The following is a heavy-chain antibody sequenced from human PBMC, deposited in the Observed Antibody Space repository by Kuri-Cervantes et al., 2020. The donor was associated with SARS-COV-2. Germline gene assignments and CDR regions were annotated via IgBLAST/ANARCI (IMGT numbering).Heavy chain of an antibody. D-gene: IGHD2-15*01. Sequence: ASVKVSCKASGGTFSSHSLIWVRQAPGQGHEWMGRMNTNSGNTGYAQKFQGRVTITRNTSISRAYMELSSLRTEDTAVYYWSRGGYRRGGSCHSGSRFYYYYMDVWGKGTTVTVSS. J-gene: IGHJ6*03. CDR2: MNTNSGNT. CDR1: GGTFSSHS. CDR3: SRGGYRRGGSCHSGSRFYYYYMDV. V-gene: IGHV1-8*03.